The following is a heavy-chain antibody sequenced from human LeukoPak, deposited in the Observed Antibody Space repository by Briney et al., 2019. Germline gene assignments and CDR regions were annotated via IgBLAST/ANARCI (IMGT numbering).Heavy chain of an antibody. V-gene: IGHV1-2*02. CDR2: INPNSGGT. CDR1: GYTFTVYY. CDR3: ARVMLDFWSGYSSY. Sequence: GASVKVSCKASGYTFTVYYMHWVRQAPGQGLEWMGWINPNSGGTNYAQKFQGRVTMTRDTSISTAYMELSRLRSDDTAVYYCARVMLDFWSGYSSYWGQGTLVTVSS. D-gene: IGHD3-3*01. J-gene: IGHJ4*02.